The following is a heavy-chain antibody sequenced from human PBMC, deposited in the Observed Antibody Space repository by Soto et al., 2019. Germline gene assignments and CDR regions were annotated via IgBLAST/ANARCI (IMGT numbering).Heavy chain of an antibody. CDR3: ARDRNGWETRATYYDY. J-gene: IGHJ4*02. CDR1: GFTFGGYG. D-gene: IGHD1-26*01. Sequence: LRLSCSTSGFTFGGYGVSWFRQAPGKGLEWIGFIRSKAYSRTAEYAASVRGRFIISRDDSEGIAYLQMNSLQNEDTGVYYCARDRNGWETRATYYDYWGPGTQVTVSS. V-gene: IGHV3-49*03. CDR2: IRSKAYSRTA.